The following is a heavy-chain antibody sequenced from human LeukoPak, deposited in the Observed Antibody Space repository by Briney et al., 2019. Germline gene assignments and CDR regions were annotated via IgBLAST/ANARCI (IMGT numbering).Heavy chain of an antibody. V-gene: IGHV4-34*01. Sequence: GSLRLSCAASGFTFSSYSMNWVRQPPGKGLEWIGEINHSGSTNYNPSLKSRVTISVDTSKNQFSLKLSSVTAADTAVYYCARGSVPAAIGWFDPWGQGTLVTVSS. D-gene: IGHD2-2*02. CDR3: ARGSVPAAIGWFDP. CDR2: INHSGST. J-gene: IGHJ5*02. CDR1: GFTFSSYS.